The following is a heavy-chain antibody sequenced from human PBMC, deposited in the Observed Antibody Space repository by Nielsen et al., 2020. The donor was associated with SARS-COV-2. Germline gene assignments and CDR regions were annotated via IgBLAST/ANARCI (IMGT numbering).Heavy chain of an antibody. D-gene: IGHD3-22*01. V-gene: IGHV3-30*18. CDR3: AKASYNYYDSSGYYFTTLPDY. CDR2: ISYDGSNK. Sequence: WIRQPPGKGLEWVAVISYDGSNKYYADSVKGRFTISRDNSKNTLYLQMNSLRAEDTAVYYCAKASYNYYDSSGYYFTTLPDYWGQGTLVTVS. J-gene: IGHJ4*02.